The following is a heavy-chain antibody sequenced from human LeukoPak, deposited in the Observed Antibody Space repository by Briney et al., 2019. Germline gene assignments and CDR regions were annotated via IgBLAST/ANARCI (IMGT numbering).Heavy chain of an antibody. CDR2: INPSSGGT. CDR1: GYTFTMHY. J-gene: IGHJ3*02. Sequence: ASVTVSCKASGYTFTMHYMNWVRQAPGQGLEWMGNINPSSGGTGYAQKFQGRVTMTRDTSTSTVYMELTSLRSEDTAVYYCARDGLYCTNGVCSSDIWGQGTLVTVSS. CDR3: ARDGLYCTNGVCSSDI. D-gene: IGHD2-8*01. V-gene: IGHV1-46*01.